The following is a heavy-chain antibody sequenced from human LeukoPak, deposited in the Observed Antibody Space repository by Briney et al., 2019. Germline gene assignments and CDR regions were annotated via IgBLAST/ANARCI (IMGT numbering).Heavy chain of an antibody. Sequence: TGGSLRLSCAASGFTFDDYGMSWVRQAPGKGLERVSGINWNGGSTGYADSVKGRFTISRDNAKNSLYLQMNSLRAEDTALYYCARGLGYCSSTSCLDQFDYWGQGTLVTVSS. CDR1: GFTFDDYG. CDR3: ARGLGYCSSTSCLDQFDY. V-gene: IGHV3-20*04. CDR2: INWNGGST. D-gene: IGHD2-2*01. J-gene: IGHJ4*02.